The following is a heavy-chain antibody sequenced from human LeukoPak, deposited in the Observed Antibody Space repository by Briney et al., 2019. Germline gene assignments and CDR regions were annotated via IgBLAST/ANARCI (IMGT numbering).Heavy chain of an antibody. J-gene: IGHJ6*02. V-gene: IGHV5-51*01. D-gene: IGHD6-13*01. Sequence: GESLKISFQGSGYRFTSYWIGWVRPMPGKGLEWMGIIYPGDSDTRYSPSLQGQVTISADKSISTAYLQWSSLKASDTAMYYCARIQRFPAAAADYYYGMDVWGQGTTVTVSS. CDR1: GYRFTSYW. CDR3: ARIQRFPAAAADYYYGMDV. CDR2: IYPGDSDT.